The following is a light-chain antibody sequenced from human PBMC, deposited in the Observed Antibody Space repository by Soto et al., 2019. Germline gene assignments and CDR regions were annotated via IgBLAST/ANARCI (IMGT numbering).Light chain of an antibody. Sequence: DIQMTQSPSSLSASVGDRVTITCRASQSISSSLNWYQQKAGKAPKLLIYDTSSLQSGVPPRFIGRGSATDFTLTITSLQPEEVASYYCRQGYSAPRAFGQGTKLEIE. CDR3: RQGYSAPRA. CDR1: QSISSS. CDR2: DTS. V-gene: IGKV1-39*01. J-gene: IGKJ1*01.